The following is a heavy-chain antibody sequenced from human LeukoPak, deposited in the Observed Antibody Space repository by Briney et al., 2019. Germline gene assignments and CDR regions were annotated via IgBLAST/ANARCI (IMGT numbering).Heavy chain of an antibody. CDR1: GASVGSAGSH. CDR3: ASLAEGESGRGS. Sequence: SETLSLTCTVSGASVGSAGSHWMWIRQPPGKGLEYIGNIHRTGSTDYKPSLRSRVTISVDTSNNHFSLTLQSVTAADTAVYYCASLAEGESGRGSWGQGTFVTVSP. V-gene: IGHV4-61*08. J-gene: IGHJ5*02. D-gene: IGHD3-10*01. CDR2: IHRTGST.